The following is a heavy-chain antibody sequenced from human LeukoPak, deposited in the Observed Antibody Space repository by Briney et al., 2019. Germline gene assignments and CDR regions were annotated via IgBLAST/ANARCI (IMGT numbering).Heavy chain of an antibody. CDR1: GGSISSGSYY. J-gene: IGHJ3*02. Sequence: SQTLSLTCTVSGGSISSGSYYWSWIRQPAGKGLEWIGRIYTSGSTNYNPSLKSRVTISVDTSKNQFSLKLSSVTAADTAVYYCARDTAMVSPPGAFDIWGQGTMVTVSS. CDR3: ARDTAMVSPPGAFDI. CDR2: IYTSGST. D-gene: IGHD5-18*01. V-gene: IGHV4-61*02.